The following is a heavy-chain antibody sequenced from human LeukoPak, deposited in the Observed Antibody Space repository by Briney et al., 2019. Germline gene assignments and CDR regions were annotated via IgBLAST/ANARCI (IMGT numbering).Heavy chain of an antibody. J-gene: IGHJ4*02. Sequence: GGSLRLSCAASGFTFSSYAMSWVRQAPGKGLEWVSVIYSGGSTYYADSVKGRFTISRDNSKNTLYLQMNSLRAEDTAVYYCARDSGSGSYSWLAIDYWGQGTLVTVSS. D-gene: IGHD3-10*01. CDR2: IYSGGST. CDR1: GFTFSSYA. V-gene: IGHV3-66*01. CDR3: ARDSGSGSYSWLAIDY.